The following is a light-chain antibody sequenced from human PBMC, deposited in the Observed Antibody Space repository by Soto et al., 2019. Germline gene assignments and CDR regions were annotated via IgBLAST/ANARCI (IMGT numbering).Light chain of an antibody. Sequence: QAVVTQSPSATASLGASVKLTCTLSSGHSNYAIAWHQQQPEKGPRYLMKVNSDGSHRKGDGIPDRFSGSSSGAQRYLTISSLQSEDEADYYCQTWVTGIRVFGTGTKLTVL. CDR1: SGHSNYA. J-gene: IGLJ1*01. CDR2: VNSDGSH. V-gene: IGLV4-69*01. CDR3: QTWVTGIRV.